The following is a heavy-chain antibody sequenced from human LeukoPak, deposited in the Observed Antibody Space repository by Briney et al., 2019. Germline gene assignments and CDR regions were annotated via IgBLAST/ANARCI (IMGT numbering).Heavy chain of an antibody. CDR3: AREGGDIVVVPAAVGYSWFDP. CDR2: ISAYNGNT. CDR1: GYTFTSYG. V-gene: IGHV1-18*01. D-gene: IGHD2-2*01. Sequence: ASVKVSCKASGYTFTSYGISWVRQAPGQGLEWMGWISAYNGNTNYAQKLQGRVTMTTDTSTSTAYMELRSLRSDDTAVYYCAREGGDIVVVPAAVGYSWFDPWGQGTLVAVSS. J-gene: IGHJ5*02.